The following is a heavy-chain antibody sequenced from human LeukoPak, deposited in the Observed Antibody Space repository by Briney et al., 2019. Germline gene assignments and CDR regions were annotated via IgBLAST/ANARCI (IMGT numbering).Heavy chain of an antibody. CDR2: IYYSGST. V-gene: IGHV4-59*08. D-gene: IGHD3-22*01. J-gene: IGHJ3*02. CDR3: ARVELDGDSSGYYEAFDI. CDR1: GGSISSYY. Sequence: SETLSLTCTVSGGSISSYYWSWIRQPPGKGLEWIGYIYYSGSTNYNPSLKSRVTISVDTSKNQFSLKLSSVTAADTAVYYCARVELDGDSSGYYEAFDIWGQGTMVTVSS.